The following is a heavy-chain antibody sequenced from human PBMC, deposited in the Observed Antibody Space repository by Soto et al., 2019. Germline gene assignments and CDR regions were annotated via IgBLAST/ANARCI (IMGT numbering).Heavy chain of an antibody. CDR1: GYTFTSYD. V-gene: IGHV1-8*01. CDR3: AREKVGANDY. J-gene: IGHJ4*02. D-gene: IGHD1-26*01. Sequence: QVQLVQSGAEVKKPGASEKVSYKASGYTFTSYDINWVRQATGQGLEWMGWMNPNSGNTGYAQKFQARVTMTSNTSIITAYMELSRLRSEATAVYYCAREKVGANDYWGQGPLVTVSS. CDR2: MNPNSGNT.